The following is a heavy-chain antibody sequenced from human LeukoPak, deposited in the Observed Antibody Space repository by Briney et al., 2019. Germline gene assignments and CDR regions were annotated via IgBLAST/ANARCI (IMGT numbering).Heavy chain of an antibody. V-gene: IGHV4-34*01. D-gene: IGHD3-10*01. CDR3: ARTYYYGSGSYYDSRDGFDI. CDR1: GGSFSGYY. CDR2: INHSGST. J-gene: IGHJ3*02. Sequence: SSETLSLTCAVYGGSFSGYYWSWIRQPPGKGLEWIGEINHSGSTNYNPSLKSRVTISVDTSKNQFSLKLSSVTAADTAVYYCARTYYYGSGSYYDSRDGFDIWGQGTMVTVSS.